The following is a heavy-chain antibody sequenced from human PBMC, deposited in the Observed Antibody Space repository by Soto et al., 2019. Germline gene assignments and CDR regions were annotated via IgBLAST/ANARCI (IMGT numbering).Heavy chain of an antibody. CDR3: AKDSGYDEGDYYYRMDV. D-gene: IGHD5-12*01. CDR1: GFTFSSYG. Sequence: GGSLRLSCAASGFTFSSYGMHWVRQAPGKGLEWVAVISYDGSNKYYADSVKGRFTISRDNSKNTLYLQMNSLRAEDTAVYYCAKDSGYDEGDYYYRMDVWGQGTTVTVSS. J-gene: IGHJ6*02. V-gene: IGHV3-30*18. CDR2: ISYDGSNK.